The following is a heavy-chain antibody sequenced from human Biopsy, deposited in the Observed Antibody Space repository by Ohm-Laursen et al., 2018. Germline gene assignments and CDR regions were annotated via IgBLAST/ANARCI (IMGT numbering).Heavy chain of an antibody. Sequence: ASVKVSCKASGYTFIDYYIHWVRQAPGQGLESMGWINPNSGGTKYAQKFQGRVTMAGDTSINTVHMELRNLRSDDTAVYYCARRTWDNWGLGTLITVSS. CDR3: ARRTWDN. V-gene: IGHV1-2*02. J-gene: IGHJ4*02. CDR2: INPNSGGT. CDR1: GYTFIDYY.